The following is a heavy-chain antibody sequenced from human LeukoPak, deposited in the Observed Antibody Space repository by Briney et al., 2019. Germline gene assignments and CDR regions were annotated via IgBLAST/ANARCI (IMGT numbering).Heavy chain of an antibody. CDR3: ASPPYYYRPHRHYYGMDV. V-gene: IGHV1-69*04. CDR2: IIPILGIA. J-gene: IGHJ6*02. D-gene: IGHD3-10*01. Sequence: SVKVSCKASGGTFSSYAISWVRQAPGQGLEWMGRIIPILGIANYAQKFQGRVTITADKSTSTAYMELSSLRSEDTAVYYCASPPYYYRPHRHYYGMDVWGQGTTVTVSS. CDR1: GGTFSSYA.